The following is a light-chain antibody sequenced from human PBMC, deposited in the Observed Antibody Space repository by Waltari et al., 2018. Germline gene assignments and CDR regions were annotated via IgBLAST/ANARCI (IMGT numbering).Light chain of an antibody. V-gene: IGKV1-39*01. Sequence: DIQMTQSPSSLSASVGDRVTLTCLASQSISSYLNWYQQKPGKAPKLLIYAASSLQSGVPSRFSGSGSGTDFTLTISSLQPEDFATYYCQQSYSTLWTFGQGTKVEIK. J-gene: IGKJ1*01. CDR3: QQSYSTLWT. CDR2: AAS. CDR1: QSISSY.